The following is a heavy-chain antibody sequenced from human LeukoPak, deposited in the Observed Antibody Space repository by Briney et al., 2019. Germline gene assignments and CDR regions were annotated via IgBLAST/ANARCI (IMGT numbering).Heavy chain of an antibody. Sequence: PGGSLRLSCAASGFTFSSYGMHWVRQAPGKGLEWVAFIRYDGSNEFYADSVKGRFTISRDNSKNTLYLQMNSLRAEDTAVYYCAKDVDGSGSYEIRLFDYWGQGTLVTVSS. CDR2: IRYDGSNE. CDR3: AKDVDGSGSYEIRLFDY. D-gene: IGHD3-10*01. V-gene: IGHV3-30*02. J-gene: IGHJ4*02. CDR1: GFTFSSYG.